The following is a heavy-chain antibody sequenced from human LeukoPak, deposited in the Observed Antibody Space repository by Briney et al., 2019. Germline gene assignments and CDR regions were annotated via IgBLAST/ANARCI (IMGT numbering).Heavy chain of an antibody. CDR2: ISYDGSNK. Sequence: GGSLRLSCAASGFTFSSYAMHWVRQAPGKGLEWVAVISYDGSNKYYADSVMGRFTISRDNSKNALYLQMNSLRAEDTAVYYCARDRYRTAMVDIDYWGQGTLVTVSS. J-gene: IGHJ4*02. D-gene: IGHD5-18*01. V-gene: IGHV3-30-3*01. CDR3: ARDRYRTAMVDIDY. CDR1: GFTFSSYA.